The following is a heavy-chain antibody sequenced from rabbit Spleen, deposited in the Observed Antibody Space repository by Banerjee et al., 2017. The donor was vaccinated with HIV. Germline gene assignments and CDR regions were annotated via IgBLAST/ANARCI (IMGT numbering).Heavy chain of an antibody. CDR2: IYAAEGST. D-gene: IGHD6-1*01. CDR3: ARGTYVTANSGAAYFKL. V-gene: IGHV1S7*01. J-gene: IGHJ4*01. Sequence: QLKETGGGLVQPGGSLTLSCKASGFDFSSSYMNWVRQAPGKGLEWIGIIYAAEGSTDYASWVNGRFTISSDNAQSTVDLKMTSLTAADTATYFCARGTYVTANSGAAYFKLWGPGTLVTVS. CDR1: GFDFSSSY.